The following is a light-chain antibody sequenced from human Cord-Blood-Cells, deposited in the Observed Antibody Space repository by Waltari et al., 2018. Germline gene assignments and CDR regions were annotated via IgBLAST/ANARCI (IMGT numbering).Light chain of an antibody. CDR1: SSDVGSYNL. J-gene: IGLJ3*02. V-gene: IGLV2-23*01. CDR2: EGS. CDR3: CSYAGSSTWV. Sequence: QSALTHPASVSGSPGQSITISCTGTSSDVGSYNLVSWYQQHPGKAPKLMIYEGSNRPSGVSNRFSGSKSGNTASLTISGLQAEDEADYYCCSYAGSSTWVFGGGTKLTVL.